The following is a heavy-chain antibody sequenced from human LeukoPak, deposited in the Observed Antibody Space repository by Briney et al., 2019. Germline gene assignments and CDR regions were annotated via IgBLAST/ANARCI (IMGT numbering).Heavy chain of an antibody. CDR1: GYTFTNYY. Sequence: GASVTVSLKASGYTFTNYYIKWVRQAPGQGLEWMVWMNPNSGNTGYAQKFQGSVTMTRNTSISTAYMELSSLRSEDTAVYYCARGTPGPYGSGSTFDYWGQGTLVTVSS. CDR3: ARGTPGPYGSGSTFDY. D-gene: IGHD3-10*01. CDR2: MNPNSGNT. V-gene: IGHV1-8*01. J-gene: IGHJ4*02.